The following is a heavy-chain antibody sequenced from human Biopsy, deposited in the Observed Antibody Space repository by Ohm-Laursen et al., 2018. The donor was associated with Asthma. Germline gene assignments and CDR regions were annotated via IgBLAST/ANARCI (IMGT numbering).Heavy chain of an antibody. CDR3: ARGDSSGWSHYYFDY. CDR2: IYSGGTS. CDR1: GFTVSRDH. D-gene: IGHD6-19*01. J-gene: IGHJ4*02. Sequence: GSLRLSCAAPGFTVSRDHMFWVRQAPGKGLERVSVIYSGGTSDTADSVRGRFTISGDFYKNTLYLQMDSLRAEDTAVYYCARGDSSGWSHYYFDYWGQGTLVTVSS. V-gene: IGHV3-53*01.